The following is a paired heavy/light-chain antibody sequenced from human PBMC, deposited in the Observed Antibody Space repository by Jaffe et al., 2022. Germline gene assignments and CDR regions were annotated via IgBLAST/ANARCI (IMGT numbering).Heavy chain of an antibody. V-gene: IGHV5-51*01. CDR3: VRHPLWPLLQSHFDS. J-gene: IGHJ4*02. D-gene: IGHD3-22*01. CDR1: GYSFTGYW. Sequence: EVQLVQSGTEVKKPGESLKISCKGSGYSFTGYWIGWVRQKSGKGLEWMGIIHPADSDTRYNPSFQGQVTISADTSVSTAYLQWSSLKASDTAMYYCVRHPLWPLLQSHFDSWGQGSLVTVAS. CDR2: IHPADSDT.
Light chain of an antibody. CDR3: QSYDGNDLAV. V-gene: IGLV6-57*02. CDR2: EDT. J-gene: IGLJ7*01. CDR1: SGSIASNY. Sequence: NFMLTQPHSVSESPGKTVTISCTGSSGSIASNYVQWYQQRPGSAPTTVIYEDTQRPSGVPDRFSGSIDNSSNSASLTISGLETEDEADYYCQSYDGNDLAVFGGGTQLTVL.